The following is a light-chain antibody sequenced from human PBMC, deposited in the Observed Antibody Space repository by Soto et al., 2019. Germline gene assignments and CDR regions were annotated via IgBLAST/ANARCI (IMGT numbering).Light chain of an antibody. Sequence: DIQMTQSPSSLSASVGDRVTITCQASQDIKNYLNWYQQKPGKAPKLLIYEASNLETGVTSRFSGRGSGRSFTFSISSLQPEDIATYYCQQCDDFITFGGGTRIEIK. CDR2: EAS. CDR3: QQCDDFIT. J-gene: IGKJ4*01. V-gene: IGKV1-33*01. CDR1: QDIKNY.